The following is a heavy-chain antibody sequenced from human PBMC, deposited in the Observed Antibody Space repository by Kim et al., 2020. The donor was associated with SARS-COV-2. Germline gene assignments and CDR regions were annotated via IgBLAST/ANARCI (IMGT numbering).Heavy chain of an antibody. V-gene: IGHV3-30*01. J-gene: IGHJ4*02. D-gene: IGHD3-10*02. Sequence: ADSVKGRFTISRDNSKNTLYLQRNSLRAEDTAVYYCARDQRYDYHVLWDYWGQGTLVTVSS. CDR3: ARDQRYDYHVLWDY.